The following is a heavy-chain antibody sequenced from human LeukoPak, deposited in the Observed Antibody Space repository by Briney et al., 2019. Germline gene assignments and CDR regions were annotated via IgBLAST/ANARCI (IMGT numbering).Heavy chain of an antibody. J-gene: IGHJ4*02. V-gene: IGHV3-23*01. CDR2: ISGSGGST. Sequence: GGSLRLSCAASGFTFSSYGMSWVRQAPGKGLEWVSAISGSGGSTYYADSVKGRFTISRDNSKNTLYLQMNSLRAEDTAVYYCAKGPASSWYLLPLYWGQGTLVTVSS. CDR1: GFTFSSYG. D-gene: IGHD6-13*01. CDR3: AKGPASSWYLLPLY.